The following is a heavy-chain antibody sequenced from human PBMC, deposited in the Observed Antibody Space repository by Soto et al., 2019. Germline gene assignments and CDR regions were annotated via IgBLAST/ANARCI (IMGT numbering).Heavy chain of an antibody. J-gene: IGHJ6*02. CDR3: ARDRGYSGTQRLSYYYGMDV. CDR1: GYTFTNYY. Sequence: ASVKVSCKASGYTFTNYYLHWVRQPPGQGLEWMGVINPSGESTSNAQNFQGRVSMTRDTSTSTAYMELSSLRSEDTAVYYCARDRGYSGTQRLSYYYGMDVWGQGTTVTVSS. V-gene: IGHV1-46*01. D-gene: IGHD6-13*01. CDR2: INPSGEST.